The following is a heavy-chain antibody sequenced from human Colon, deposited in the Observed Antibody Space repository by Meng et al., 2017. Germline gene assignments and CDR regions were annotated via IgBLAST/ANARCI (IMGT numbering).Heavy chain of an antibody. Sequence: GGSLSLSCTAPRFSFSSYAMTWVRQAPGKGLAWVSGISGSGGDTYYADSVRGRFTISRDNSKNTVFLQMNSLTADDTAIYYCTTRSGFYHFDYWGQGTLVTVSS. CDR2: ISGSGGDT. CDR1: RFSFSSYA. V-gene: IGHV3-23*01. J-gene: IGHJ4*02. CDR3: TTRSGFYHFDY. D-gene: IGHD3-3*01.